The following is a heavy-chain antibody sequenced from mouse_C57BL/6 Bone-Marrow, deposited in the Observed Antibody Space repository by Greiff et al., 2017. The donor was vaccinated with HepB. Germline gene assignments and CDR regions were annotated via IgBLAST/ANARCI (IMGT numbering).Heavy chain of an antibody. CDR1: GFTFSSYG. Sequence: DVKLVESGGDLVKPGGSLKLSCAASGFTFSSYGMSWVRQTPDKRLEWVATISSGGSYTYYPDSVKGRFTISRDNAKNTLYLQMSSLKSEDTAMYYCARWGFAYWGQGTLVTVSA. J-gene: IGHJ3*01. V-gene: IGHV5-6*02. CDR3: ARWGFAY. CDR2: ISSGGSYT.